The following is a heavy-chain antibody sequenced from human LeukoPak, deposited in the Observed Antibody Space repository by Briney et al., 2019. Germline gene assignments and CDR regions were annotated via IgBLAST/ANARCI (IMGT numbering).Heavy chain of an antibody. J-gene: IGHJ6*02. Sequence: SVKVSCKASGGTFSSYAISWVRQAPGQGLEWMGRIIPIFGIANYAQKFQGRVTITADKSTSTAYMELSSLRSEDTAVYYCARENQGGNSYYYYGMDVWGQGTTVTASS. D-gene: IGHD4-23*01. V-gene: IGHV1-69*04. CDR2: IIPIFGIA. CDR1: GGTFSSYA. CDR3: ARENQGGNSYYYYGMDV.